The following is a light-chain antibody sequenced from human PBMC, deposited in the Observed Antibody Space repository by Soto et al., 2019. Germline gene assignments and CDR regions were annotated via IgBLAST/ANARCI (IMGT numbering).Light chain of an antibody. CDR1: QTINNY. CDR3: QQSSSTVLT. CDR2: AAS. V-gene: IGKV1-39*01. J-gene: IGKJ4*01. Sequence: DIQMTQSPSSLSASVGDRVTITCRASQTINNYLSWYQQKPGKAPKLLIYAASSLQGGVPSRFSGSGSGTDFTLTISSLQREDCAIYYCQQSSSTVLTFGGGTKVEI.